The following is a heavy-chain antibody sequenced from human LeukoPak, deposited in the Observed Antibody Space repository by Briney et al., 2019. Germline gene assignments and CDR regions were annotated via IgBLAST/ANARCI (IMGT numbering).Heavy chain of an antibody. Sequence: GASVKVSCKASGYTFTGYYMHWVRQAPGQGLEWMGWINPNSGGTNYAQKFQGRVTMTRDTSISTAYMELSRLRSDDTAVYYCASDYCIGSSCQFWLFWGQGTLVTVSS. D-gene: IGHD2-15*01. CDR3: ASDYCIGSSCQFWLF. CDR1: GYTFTGYY. CDR2: INPNSGGT. V-gene: IGHV1-2*02. J-gene: IGHJ4*02.